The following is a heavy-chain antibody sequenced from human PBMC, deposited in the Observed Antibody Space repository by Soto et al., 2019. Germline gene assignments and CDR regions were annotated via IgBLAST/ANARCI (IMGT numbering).Heavy chain of an antibody. J-gene: IGHJ4*02. D-gene: IGHD3-10*01. CDR3: AKGSSGSRGGLFDC. Sequence: PGGSLRLSCAASGFTFSSYAMSWVRQAPGKGLEWVSGISADGSSTYNTDSVKGRFTISRDDSKNTLYLQMNSLRAEDTALYYCAKGSSGSRGGLFDCWVQGTLVTVSS. CDR2: ISADGSST. CDR1: GFTFSSYA. V-gene: IGHV3-23*01.